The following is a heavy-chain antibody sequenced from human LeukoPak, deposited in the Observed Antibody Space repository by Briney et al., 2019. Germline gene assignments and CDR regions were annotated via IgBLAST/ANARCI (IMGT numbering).Heavy chain of an antibody. Sequence: SQTLSLTCTVSGGSISSGGYYWSWIRQHPGKGLEWIGRIYTSGSTNYNPSLKSRVTISVDTSKNQFSLKLSSVTAADTAVYYCARARRIIAVAGTNYYYYMDVWGKGTTVTVSS. CDR2: IYTSGST. CDR1: GGSISSGGYY. CDR3: ARARRIIAVAGTNYYYYMDV. J-gene: IGHJ6*03. V-gene: IGHV4-61*02. D-gene: IGHD6-19*01.